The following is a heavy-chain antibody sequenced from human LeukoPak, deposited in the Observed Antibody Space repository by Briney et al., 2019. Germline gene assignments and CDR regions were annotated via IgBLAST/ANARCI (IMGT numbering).Heavy chain of an antibody. CDR1: GDSISSSHW. J-gene: IGHJ4*02. CDR2: IYHSGNT. V-gene: IGHV4-4*02. D-gene: IGHD4/OR15-4a*01. Sequence: PSETLSLTRAVSGDSISSSHWWSWVRQPPGKGLEWIGEIYHSGNTNYNPSLKSRVTMSVDKSKNQFSLKLSSVTAADTAAYYCARESNSALPAFDFWGQGTLVTVSS. CDR3: ARESNSALPAFDF.